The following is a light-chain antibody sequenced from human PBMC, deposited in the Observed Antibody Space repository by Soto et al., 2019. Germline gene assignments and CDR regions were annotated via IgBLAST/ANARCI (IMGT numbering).Light chain of an antibody. J-gene: IGKJ1*01. CDR3: QQYYSYPLT. V-gene: IGKV1-8*01. CDR2: AAS. CDR1: QGISSY. Sequence: ALRMTQAPSSLSESTVDRVTITCRSSQGISSYLAWYQQKPGKAPKLLIYAASTLQSGVPSRFSGSGSGTDFTLTISCLQSEDFATYYCQQYYSYPLTVGQGTQVDIK.